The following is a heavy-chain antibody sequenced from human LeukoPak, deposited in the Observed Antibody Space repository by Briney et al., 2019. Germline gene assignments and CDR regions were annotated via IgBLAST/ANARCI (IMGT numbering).Heavy chain of an antibody. V-gene: IGHV3-23*01. J-gene: IGHJ4*02. CDR3: AKDRTNYDYVWGSYRHPALDY. Sequence: GGSLRLSCAASGFTFSSYAMRWLPTAPGQGWEGGSALSGSGGSTYYADSMKGPFTISRNNSKNTLYLKMNSQRAEDTAVYYCAKDRTNYDYVWGSYRHPALDYWGQGTLVTVSS. CDR2: LSGSGGST. D-gene: IGHD3-16*02. CDR1: GFTFSSYA.